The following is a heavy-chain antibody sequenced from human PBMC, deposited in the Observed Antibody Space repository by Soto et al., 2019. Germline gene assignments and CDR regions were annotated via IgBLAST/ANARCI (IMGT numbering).Heavy chain of an antibody. CDR3: AREPAAGDWFDP. J-gene: IGHJ5*02. D-gene: IGHD6-13*01. V-gene: IGHV1-18*01. CDR2: INTYNGNT. CDR1: AYTFTSYG. Sequence: QVQLVQSGAEVKKPGASVKVSFKASAYTFTSYGITWVRQAPGQGLEWRGSINTYNGNTNYAQKLQGRVTMTTDTSTSTAYMELRSLRSDDTAVYYCAREPAAGDWFDPWGQGTLVTVSS.